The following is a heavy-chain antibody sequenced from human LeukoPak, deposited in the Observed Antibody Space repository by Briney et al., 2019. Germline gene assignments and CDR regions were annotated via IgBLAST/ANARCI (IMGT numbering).Heavy chain of an antibody. CDR3: ARHVADCGGDCYSAYWFDP. D-gene: IGHD2-21*02. Sequence: PSETLSLTCTVSGGSISSGDYYWSWVRQPPGKGLEWIGYIYYSGSTNYNPPLKSRVTLAVATSKNQFSLRLSSVTAADTAVYCCARHVADCGGDCYSAYWFDPWGQGTLVTVSS. CDR2: IYYSGST. CDR1: GGSISSGDYY. J-gene: IGHJ5*02. V-gene: IGHV4-30-4*01.